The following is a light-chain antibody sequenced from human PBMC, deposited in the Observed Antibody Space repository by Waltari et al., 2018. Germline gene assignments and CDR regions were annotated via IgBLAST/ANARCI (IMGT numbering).Light chain of an antibody. CDR2: WAS. Sequence: DIVMTQSPDSLAVSLGERATINCKSSQSVLYSSNHKNYLTWYQKKPGQPPKLLIFWASNGESWVPDRFSGSGSGTDFTLTISSLQAEDVAVYYCQQYYNTPFTFGPGTKVDVK. V-gene: IGKV4-1*01. CDR1: QSVLYSSNHKNY. J-gene: IGKJ3*01. CDR3: QQYYNTPFT.